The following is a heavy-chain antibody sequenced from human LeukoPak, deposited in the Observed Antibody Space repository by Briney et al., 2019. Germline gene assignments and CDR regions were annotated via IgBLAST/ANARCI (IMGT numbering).Heavy chain of an antibody. Sequence: GGSLRLSCAASGFTFSSYGMHWVRQAPGKGLEWVAVIWYDGSNKYYADSVKGRFTISRDNSKNTLYLQMNSLRAEDTAVYYCAKDHFPHGQLLNNWFDPWGQGTLVTVSS. CDR3: AKDHFPHGQLLNNWFDP. V-gene: IGHV3-33*06. J-gene: IGHJ5*02. CDR2: IWYDGSNK. D-gene: IGHD2-2*01. CDR1: GFTFSSYG.